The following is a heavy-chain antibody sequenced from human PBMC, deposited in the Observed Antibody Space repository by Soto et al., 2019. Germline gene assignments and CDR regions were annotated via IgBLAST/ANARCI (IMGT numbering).Heavy chain of an antibody. CDR2: VSGSGGNT. CDR3: AKDSYYGDYEDY. J-gene: IGHJ4*02. V-gene: IGHV3-23*01. CDR1: GFTFSSYA. D-gene: IGHD4-17*01. Sequence: EVQLLESGGGLVQPGGSLRLSCAASGFTFSSYAMSWVRQAPGKGLEWVTGVSGSGGNTYDADSVKGRFTISRDNSKNTLYLQVNSLRAEDTAVYYCAKDSYYGDYEDYWGQGTLVTVSS.